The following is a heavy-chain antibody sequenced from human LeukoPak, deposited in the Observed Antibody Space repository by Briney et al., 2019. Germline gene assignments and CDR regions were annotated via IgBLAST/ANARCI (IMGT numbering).Heavy chain of an antibody. J-gene: IGHJ4*02. D-gene: IGHD4-17*01. CDR1: GYTFTSYG. V-gene: IGHV1-18*01. CDR3: ARDMEGNGDYEY. CDR2: IIAYNGNT. Sequence: ASVKVSCKASGYTFTSYGISWVRQAPGQGLEWMGWIIAYNGNTNYAQKLQGRVTMTTDTSTSTAYMELSSLRSEDTAVYYCARDMEGNGDYEYWGQGTLVTVSS.